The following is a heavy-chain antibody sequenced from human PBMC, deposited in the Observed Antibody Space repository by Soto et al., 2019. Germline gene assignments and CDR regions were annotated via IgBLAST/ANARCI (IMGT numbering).Heavy chain of an antibody. CDR1: GETLTSYG. J-gene: IGHJ5*02. D-gene: IGHD1-26*01. V-gene: IGHV1-18*01. CDR2: ISAYKGIT. Sequence: APVDFSRKATGETLTSYGICWMGQATGHVLELMGGISAYKGITDYAKRFRGRVTMTTDTSTSTAYMELRSLRSDDTALYCCPRDSFRWELLHWFDPWGQGTLVTVSS. CDR3: PRDSFRWELLHWFDP.